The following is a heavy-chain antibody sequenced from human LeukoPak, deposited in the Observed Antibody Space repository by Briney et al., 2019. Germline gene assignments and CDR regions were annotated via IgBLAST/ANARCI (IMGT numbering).Heavy chain of an antibody. CDR1: GGSISSGDYY. D-gene: IGHD5-24*01. CDR3: ARVEPPGAFDI. CDR2: IYYSGST. V-gene: IGHV4-30-4*01. J-gene: IGHJ3*02. Sequence: SETLSLTCTVSGGSISSGDYYWSWIRQPPGKGLEWIGSIYYSGSTYYNPSLKSRVTISVDTSKNQFSLKLSSVTAADTAVYYCARVEPPGAFDIWGQGTMVTVSS.